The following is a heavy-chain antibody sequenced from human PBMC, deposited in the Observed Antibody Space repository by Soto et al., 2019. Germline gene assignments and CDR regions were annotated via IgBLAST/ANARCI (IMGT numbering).Heavy chain of an antibody. Sequence: SGPTLVNPTETLTLTCTFSGFSLTSPGMCVSWIRQPPGKALEWLALIERDDDDKYYSTSLKTRLTISKDTRKNQVVLTMADMDPADTGTYYCARSIRGPRRFNGMDVWGQGTTVTVSS. J-gene: IGHJ6*02. CDR2: IERDDDDK. CDR1: GFSLTSPGMC. V-gene: IGHV2-70*13. D-gene: IGHD1-20*01. CDR3: ARSIRGPRRFNGMDV.